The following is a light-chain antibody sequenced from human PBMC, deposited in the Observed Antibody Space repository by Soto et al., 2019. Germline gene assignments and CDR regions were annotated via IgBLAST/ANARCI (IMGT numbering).Light chain of an antibody. CDR1: SGDVGGYNY. Sequence: QSVLTQPASVSGSPGQSITISCAGTSGDVGGYNYVSWYQQHPGKAPKLMLYEVSNRPSGVSNRSSASKSGNTASLTISGLQAEDGADYYCSSYTSSSTHVFGPGTKVTVL. J-gene: IGLJ1*01. CDR2: EVS. V-gene: IGLV2-14*01. CDR3: SSYTSSSTHV.